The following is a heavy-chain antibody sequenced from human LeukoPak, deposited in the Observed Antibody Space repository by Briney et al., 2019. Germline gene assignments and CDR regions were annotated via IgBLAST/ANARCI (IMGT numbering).Heavy chain of an antibody. CDR1: GVSISTYY. V-gene: IGHV4-4*07. Sequence: SETLSLTCTVSGVSISTYYWSWIRQPAGKGLEWIGRIFTSGTTNYNPSLKSRVTMSVDTSKNQYSLKLSSVTTADTAVYYCARDRGPVSPGGFDPWGQGTLVTVSS. CDR3: ARDRGPVSPGGFDP. J-gene: IGHJ5*02. CDR2: IFTSGTT. D-gene: IGHD1-1*01.